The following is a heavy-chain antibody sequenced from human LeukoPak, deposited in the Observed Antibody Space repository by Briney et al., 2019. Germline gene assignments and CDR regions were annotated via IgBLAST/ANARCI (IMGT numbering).Heavy chain of an antibody. V-gene: IGHV3-53*01. J-gene: IGHJ6*02. CDR2: IYSGGST. Sequence: GGSLRLSCAASGFTVSSNYMSWVRQAPGKGLEWVSVIYSGGSTYYADSVKGRFTISRDNSKNTLYLQMNSLRAVDTAVYYCASGSIAARDYYGMDVWGQGTTVTVSS. D-gene: IGHD6-6*01. CDR1: GFTVSSNY. CDR3: ASGSIAARDYYGMDV.